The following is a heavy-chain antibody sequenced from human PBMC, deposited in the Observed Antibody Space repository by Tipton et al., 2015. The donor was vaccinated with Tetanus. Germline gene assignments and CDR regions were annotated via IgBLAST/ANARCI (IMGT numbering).Heavy chain of an antibody. Sequence: TLSLTCTVSGVSMIDSYWNWIRQPAGKGLEWIGRIYSRGTTNYDPSLRGRVTMSIDTSKNRFSLKLDSVTVADTAVYYCARDPGIASAGLWFDPWGQGTLVTVAS. V-gene: IGHV4-4*07. CDR2: IYSRGTT. J-gene: IGHJ5*02. CDR1: GVSMIDSY. D-gene: IGHD6-13*01. CDR3: ARDPGIASAGLWFDP.